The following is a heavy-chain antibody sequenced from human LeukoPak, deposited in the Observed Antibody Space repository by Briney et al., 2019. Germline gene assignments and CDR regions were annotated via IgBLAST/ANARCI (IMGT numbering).Heavy chain of an antibody. CDR3: ARASPYYYDSSGYYYLDY. Sequence: GASVKVSCKASGGTFSSYAISWVRQAPGQGLEWMGGIIPIFGTANYAQKFQGRVTITADESTSTAYMELSSLRSEDTAVYYCARASPYYYDSSGYYYLDYWGQGTLVTVSS. V-gene: IGHV1-69*13. J-gene: IGHJ4*02. D-gene: IGHD3-22*01. CDR1: GGTFSSYA. CDR2: IIPIFGTA.